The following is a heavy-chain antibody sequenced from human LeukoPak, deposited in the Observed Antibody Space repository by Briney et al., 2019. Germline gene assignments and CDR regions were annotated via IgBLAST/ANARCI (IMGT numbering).Heavy chain of an antibody. J-gene: IGHJ4*02. CDR3: AKDPEGGYSGYFDY. CDR2: ISGSGGST. V-gene: IGHV3-23*01. Sequence: GSLRLSCAASGFTFSSYAMSWVRQAPGKGPEWVSAISGSGGSTYYADSVKGRFTISRDNSKNTLYLQMNSLRAEDTAVYYCAKDPEGGYSGYFDYWGQGTLVTVSP. D-gene: IGHD5-12*01. CDR1: GFTFSSYA.